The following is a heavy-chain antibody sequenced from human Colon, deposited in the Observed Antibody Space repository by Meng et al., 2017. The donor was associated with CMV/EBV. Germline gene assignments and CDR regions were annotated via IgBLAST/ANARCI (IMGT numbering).Heavy chain of an antibody. CDR1: GGSISSHY. CDR3: ARFSATGAYYYGMDV. D-gene: IGHD1-1*01. J-gene: IGHJ6*02. CDR2: IYYSGTT. V-gene: IGHV4-59*11. Sequence: SETLSLTCTVSGGSISSHYWTWIRQPPGKGLEWIGCIYYSGTTDYNPSLRSRVTVSVDTSKKHFSLKLSSVTDADAAVYYCARFSATGAYYYGMDVWGQGTTVTDSS.